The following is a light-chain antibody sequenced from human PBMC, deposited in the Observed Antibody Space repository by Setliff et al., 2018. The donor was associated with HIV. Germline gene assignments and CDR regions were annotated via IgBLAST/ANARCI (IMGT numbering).Light chain of an antibody. CDR2: EVT. CDR1: SSDIGGYNY. J-gene: IGLJ2*01. CDR3: TSYTSSRTVV. Sequence: QSALTQPASVSGSPGQSITISCTGTSSDIGGYNYVSWYQHHPGKAPKLMIYEVTNRPSGVSDRFSGSKSGNMASLTISGLQAEDEDTYYCTSYTSSRTVVFGGGTKGTVL. V-gene: IGLV2-14*01.